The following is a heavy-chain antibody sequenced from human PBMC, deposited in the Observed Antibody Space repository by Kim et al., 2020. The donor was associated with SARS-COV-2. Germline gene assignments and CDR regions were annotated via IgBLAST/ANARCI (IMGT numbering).Heavy chain of an antibody. CDR3: ARDLLSAAIDYYDSSGRDLGWFDP. CDR1: GGTFSSYA. J-gene: IGHJ5*02. Sequence: SVKVSCKASGGTFSSYAISWVRQAPGQGLEWMGGIIPIFGTANYAQKFQGRVTITADESTSTAYMELSSLRSEDTAVYYCARDLLSAAIDYYDSSGRDLGWFDPWGQGTLVTVSS. CDR2: IIPIFGTA. V-gene: IGHV1-69*13. D-gene: IGHD3-22*01.